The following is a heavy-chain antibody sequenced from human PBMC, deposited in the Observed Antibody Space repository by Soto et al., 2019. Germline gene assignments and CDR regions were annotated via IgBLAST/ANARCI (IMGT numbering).Heavy chain of an antibody. CDR2: IIPILGIA. Sequence: SGKVSCKASGGTFSSYTISWVRQAPGQGLEWMGRIIPILGIANYAQKFQGRVTITADKSTSTAYMELSSPRSEDTAVYYCARTHDYRRYNWFDPWGQGTLVTVSS. D-gene: IGHD4-17*01. V-gene: IGHV1-69*02. CDR1: GGTFSSYT. J-gene: IGHJ5*02. CDR3: ARTHDYRRYNWFDP.